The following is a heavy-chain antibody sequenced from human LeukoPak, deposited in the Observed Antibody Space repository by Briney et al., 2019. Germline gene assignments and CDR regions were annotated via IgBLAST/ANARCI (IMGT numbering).Heavy chain of an antibody. Sequence: SQTLSLTCTVSGGSISSGDYYWSWIRQPPGKGLEWIGYIYYSGSTYYNPSLKSRVTISVDTSKNQFSLKLSSVTAADTAVYYCARAALQLWLHPDYWGQGTLVTASS. D-gene: IGHD5-18*01. CDR2: IYYSGST. V-gene: IGHV4-30-4*08. CDR1: GGSISSGDYY. J-gene: IGHJ4*02. CDR3: ARAALQLWLHPDY.